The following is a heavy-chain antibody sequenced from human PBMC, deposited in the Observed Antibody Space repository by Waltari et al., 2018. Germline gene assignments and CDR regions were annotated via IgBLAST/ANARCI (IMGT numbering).Heavy chain of an antibody. D-gene: IGHD5-12*01. CDR1: GGSISSGGYY. Sequence: QVQLQESGPGLVKPSQTLSLTCTVSGGSISSGGYYWSWIRQHPGKGLGWIGYIYHSGSTYYNPSLKSRVTISVDRSKNQFSLKLSSVTAADTAVYYCARDGEMATIPYGMDVWGQGTTVTVSS. J-gene: IGHJ6*02. CDR2: IYHSGST. CDR3: ARDGEMATIPYGMDV. V-gene: IGHV4-31*03.